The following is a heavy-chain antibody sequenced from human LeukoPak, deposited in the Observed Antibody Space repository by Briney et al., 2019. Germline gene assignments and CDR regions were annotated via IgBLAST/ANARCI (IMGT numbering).Heavy chain of an antibody. CDR1: GFTFSSYG. V-gene: IGHV3-30*18. CDR2: MSYDGSNK. D-gene: IGHD3-9*01. Sequence: GRSLRLSCAAAGFTFSSYGMHSVRQAPGKGLEWVAVMSYDGSNKYYADSGKDRFTISRDNSKNTLYLRMNSLIAEDPAIYYCAKEYFDILTLGYFDYWGQGTLVTVSS. CDR3: AKEYFDILTLGYFDY. J-gene: IGHJ4*02.